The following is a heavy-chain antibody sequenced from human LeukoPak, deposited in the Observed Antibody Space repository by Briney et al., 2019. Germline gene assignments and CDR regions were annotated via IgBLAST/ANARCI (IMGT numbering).Heavy chain of an antibody. V-gene: IGHV4-38-2*01. CDR2: ISHSGST. Sequence: SETLSLTCAVSGYSISSGYHWGWIRQPPGKGLEWIGSISHSGSTYYNPSLKSRVTISVDTSKNQFSLKLSSVTAADTAVYYCARVRQWLVRGWFDPWGQGTLVTVSS. D-gene: IGHD6-19*01. CDR3: ARVRQWLVRGWFDP. J-gene: IGHJ5*02. CDR1: GYSISSGYH.